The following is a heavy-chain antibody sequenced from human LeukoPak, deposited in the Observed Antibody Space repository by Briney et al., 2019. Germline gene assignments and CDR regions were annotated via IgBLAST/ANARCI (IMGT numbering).Heavy chain of an antibody. Sequence: GGSLRLSCAASGFTFSSYSMNWVRQAPGKGLEWVSSISSSSSYIYYADSVKGRFTISRDNAKNSLYLQMNSLRAEDTAVYYCARDLFSGSLGFDYWGQGTLVTASS. CDR2: ISSSSSYI. J-gene: IGHJ4*02. V-gene: IGHV3-21*01. CDR3: ARDLFSGSLGFDY. CDR1: GFTFSSYS. D-gene: IGHD1-26*01.